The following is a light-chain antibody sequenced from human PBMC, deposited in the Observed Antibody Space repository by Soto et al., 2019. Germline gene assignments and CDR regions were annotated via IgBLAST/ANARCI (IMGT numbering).Light chain of an antibody. V-gene: IGLV2-14*01. Sequence: QSALTQPASVSGSPGQSITISCTGTSSDVGGYNYVSWYQQHPGKAPKLMIYEVTNRPSGVSNRFSGSKSGNTASLTISGLQAEDEADYYCSSYTSSNTLEVFGTGTKVNVL. J-gene: IGLJ1*01. CDR3: SSYTSSNTLEV. CDR2: EVT. CDR1: SSDVGGYNY.